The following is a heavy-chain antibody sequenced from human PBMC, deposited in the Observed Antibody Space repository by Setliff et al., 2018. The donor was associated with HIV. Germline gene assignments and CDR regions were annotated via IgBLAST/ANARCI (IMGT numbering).Heavy chain of an antibody. Sequence: ASVKVSCKASGYTFTGYYINWVRRAPGQGLEWMGRINPNSGDTNYTQSFQGRVTMTRDGSINTAYLELGSLKSDDTAVYYCARDKDGFDIWGQGTMVTVSS. CDR3: ARDKDGFDI. CDR2: INPNSGDT. D-gene: IGHD2-15*01. J-gene: IGHJ3*02. V-gene: IGHV1-2*06. CDR1: GYTFTGYY.